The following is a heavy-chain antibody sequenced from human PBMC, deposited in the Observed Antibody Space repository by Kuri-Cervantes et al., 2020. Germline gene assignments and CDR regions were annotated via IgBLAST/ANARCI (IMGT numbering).Heavy chain of an antibody. V-gene: IGHV1-46*01. D-gene: IGHD3-16*02. Sequence: ASVKVSCKASGYTFTSYYMHRVRQAPGQGLEWMGIINPSGGSTSYAQKFQGRVTMTRDTSTSTVYMELSSLRSEDTAVYYCARGSGMITFGGVIVFWGQGTLVTVSS. CDR2: INPSGGST. CDR1: GYTFTSYY. J-gene: IGHJ4*02. CDR3: ARGSGMITFGGVIVF.